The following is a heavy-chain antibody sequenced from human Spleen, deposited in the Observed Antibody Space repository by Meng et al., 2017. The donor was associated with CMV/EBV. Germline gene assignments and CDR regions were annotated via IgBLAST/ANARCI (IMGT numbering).Heavy chain of an antibody. J-gene: IGHJ3*02. V-gene: IGHV3-7*01. D-gene: IGHD1-14*01. CDR1: GFTFSSYW. Sequence: GESLKISCAASGFTFSSYWMSWVRQAPGKGLEWVANIKQDGSEKYYVDSVKGRFTISRDNAKNSLYLQMNSLRAEDTAVYYCARDRTTSWFNTFEIWGQGTMVTVSS. CDR3: ARDRTTSWFNTFEI. CDR2: IKQDGSEK.